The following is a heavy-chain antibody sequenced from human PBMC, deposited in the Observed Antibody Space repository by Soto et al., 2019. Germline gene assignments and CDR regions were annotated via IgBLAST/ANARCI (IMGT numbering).Heavy chain of an antibody. V-gene: IGHV3-11*06. Sequence: HVQLVESGGGLVRPGGSLRLSCGASGFSFSYHYMTWIRQAPGKGLEWVSYISSTSAYTKYADSVKGRFTISRDNAKNSLYLQMNSLRAEDTAVYYCARAGIYRGGDCFFDAFDIWGRGTVVTVSP. D-gene: IGHD2-21*02. CDR2: ISSTSAYT. J-gene: IGHJ3*02. CDR1: GFSFSYHY. CDR3: ARAGIYRGGDCFFDAFDI.